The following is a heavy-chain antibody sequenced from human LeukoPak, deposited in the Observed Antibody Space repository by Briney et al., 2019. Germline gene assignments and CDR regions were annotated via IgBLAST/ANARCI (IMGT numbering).Heavy chain of an antibody. CDR1: GFTFSSYW. J-gene: IGHJ4*02. D-gene: IGHD3-10*01. CDR2: INSDGGST. CDR3: ARVGSGTALDY. Sequence: GGSLRLSCAASGFTFSSYWMHWVRQAPGKGLVWVSRINSDGGSTSYADSVKGRFTISRDNAKNSLYLQMNSLRAEDTAVYYCARVGSGTALDYWGQGTLVTVSS. V-gene: IGHV3-74*01.